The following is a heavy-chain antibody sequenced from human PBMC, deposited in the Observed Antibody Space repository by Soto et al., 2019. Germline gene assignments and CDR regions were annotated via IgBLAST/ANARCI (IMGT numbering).Heavy chain of an antibody. J-gene: IGHJ4*02. D-gene: IGHD1-26*01. V-gene: IGHV3-48*02. Sequence: AGSLRLSCEGFGYTFRGYGMIWVRQAPGKGLECVSYISSDETIVNYADSVKGRFTISRDSAKNSLFLQMNSLRDEDTAVYYCVRGGGVGTTWGYYWGQGAQVTVSS. CDR1: GYTFRGYG. CDR2: ISSDETIV. CDR3: VRGGGVGTTWGYY.